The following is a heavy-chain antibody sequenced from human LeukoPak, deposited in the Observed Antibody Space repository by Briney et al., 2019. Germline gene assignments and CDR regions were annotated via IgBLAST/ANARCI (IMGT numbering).Heavy chain of an antibody. V-gene: IGHV4-34*01. CDR1: DGSFSGHY. D-gene: IGHD3-10*01. J-gene: IGHJ4*02. CDR3: ARGATTYYYGSGSYGY. Sequence: SETLSLTCGVYDGSFSGHYWAWIRQSPGKGLEWIGEINHSGSTNYNPSLKSRVTISVDTSKNQFSLKLSSVTAADTAVYYCARGATTYYYGSGSYGYWGQGTLVTVSS. CDR2: INHSGST.